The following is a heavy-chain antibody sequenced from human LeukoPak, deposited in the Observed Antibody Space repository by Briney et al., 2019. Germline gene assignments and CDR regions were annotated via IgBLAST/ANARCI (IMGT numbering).Heavy chain of an antibody. CDR2: INPDGGVT. CDR3: ARGPNHYYYMDF. Sequence: ASVKVSCKASGYSFTGYYIHWVRQGPGQGLEWMGWINPDGGVTKSAQKFQGRVTMTRDKSINTVYMELSGLTSDDTALYYCARGPNHYYYMDFWGKGTTVSVS. D-gene: IGHD2-8*01. CDR1: GYSFTGYY. V-gene: IGHV1-2*02. J-gene: IGHJ6*03.